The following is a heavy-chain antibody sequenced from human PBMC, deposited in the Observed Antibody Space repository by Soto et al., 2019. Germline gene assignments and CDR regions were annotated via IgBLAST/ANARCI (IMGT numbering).Heavy chain of an antibody. J-gene: IGHJ4*01. CDR1: GFTFSSYW. CDR2: IHNDGSTT. V-gene: IGHV3-74*01. D-gene: IGHD1-7*01. Sequence: EVQLVESGGGLVQPGGSVRLSCAASGFTFSSYWMHWARQAPGKGLMWVSRIHNDGSTTRYADSVKGRFTISRDNAKNTLYLQMSSLRVEDTAVYYCARDNWNSYWGQGTLVTVSS. CDR3: ARDNWNSY.